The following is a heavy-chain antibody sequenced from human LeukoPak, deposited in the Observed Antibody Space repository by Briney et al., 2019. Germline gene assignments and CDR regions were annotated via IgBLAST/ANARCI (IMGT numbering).Heavy chain of an antibody. CDR2: INSDGSST. D-gene: IGHD3-22*01. CDR3: ARDGTYYYDSSGYPDY. CDR1: GFTFSSYW. Sequence: GGSLRLSCAASGFTFSSYWMHWVRQAPGKGLVWVSRINSDGSSTSYADSVKGRFPISRDNAKNTLYMQMNSLRAEDTAVYYCARDGTYYYDSSGYPDYWGQGTLVTVSS. V-gene: IGHV3-74*01. J-gene: IGHJ4*02.